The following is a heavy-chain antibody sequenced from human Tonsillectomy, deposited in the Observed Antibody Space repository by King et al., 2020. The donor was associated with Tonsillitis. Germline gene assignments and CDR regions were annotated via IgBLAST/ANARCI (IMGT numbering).Heavy chain of an antibody. V-gene: IGHV1-58*02. CDR1: GFTFTNST. CDR3: AAPVGRGVTEPFDY. D-gene: IGHD1-26*01. J-gene: IGHJ4*02. Sequence: QLVESGPEVKKPGTSVRVSCKASGFTFTNSTMQWVRQARGQRLEWIGWIVVGSGNTNFAQKFQERVTLTRDMSTSTAYMDLSSLRSDDTAVYYCAAPVGRGVTEPFDYWGQGTLVTVSS. CDR2: IVVGSGNT.